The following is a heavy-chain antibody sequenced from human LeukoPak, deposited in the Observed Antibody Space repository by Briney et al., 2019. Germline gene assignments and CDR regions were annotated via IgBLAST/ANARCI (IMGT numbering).Heavy chain of an antibody. V-gene: IGHV4-59*01. CDR2: IYYSGST. J-gene: IGHJ4*02. Sequence: PSETLSLTCTVSGGSISSYYWSWIRQPPGKGLEWIGYIYYSGSTNYNPSLKSRVTISVDTSKNQFSLKLSPVTAADTAVYYCARVWSGPNDYWGQGTLVTVSS. CDR3: ARVWSGPNDY. D-gene: IGHD3-3*01. CDR1: GGSISSYY.